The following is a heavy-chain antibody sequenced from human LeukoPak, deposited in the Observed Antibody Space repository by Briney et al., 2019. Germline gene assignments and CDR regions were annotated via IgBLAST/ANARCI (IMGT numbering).Heavy chain of an antibody. Sequence: GGSLRLSCAASGFTFSSYEMNWVRQAPGKGLEWVSYISSSGSTIYYADSVKGRFTISRDNAKNSLYLQMNSLRAEDTAVYYCAKDSAKVRGQPYYMDVWGKGTTVTISS. CDR2: ISSSGSTI. CDR3: AKDSAKVRGQPYYMDV. J-gene: IGHJ6*03. D-gene: IGHD3-10*01. CDR1: GFTFSSYE. V-gene: IGHV3-48*03.